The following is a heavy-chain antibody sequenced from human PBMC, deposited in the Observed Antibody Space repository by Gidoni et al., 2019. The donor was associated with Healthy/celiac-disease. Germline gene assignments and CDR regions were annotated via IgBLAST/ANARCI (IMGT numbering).Heavy chain of an antibody. CDR1: GFRVSSSS. CDR3: AKETGSPRGGDYYYYGMDV. J-gene: IGHJ6*02. Sequence: EVQLLVSGGGLVQPGGSLRLSCAASGFRVSSSSMSWVRKAPGKGLEWASAIRGSGGSTYYAASVKGRFTISRDNSKNTLYLQMNSLRAEDTAVYYCAKETGSPRGGDYYYYGMDVWGQGTTVTVSS. V-gene: IGHV3-23*01. D-gene: IGHD1-1*01. CDR2: IRGSGGST.